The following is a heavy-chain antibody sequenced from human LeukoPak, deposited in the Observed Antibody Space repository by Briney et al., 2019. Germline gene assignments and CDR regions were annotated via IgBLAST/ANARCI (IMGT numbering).Heavy chain of an antibody. CDR2: ISSNGGRT. CDR3: PRGGHNSASYFTNFAY. J-gene: IGHJ4*02. V-gene: IGHV3-64*01. Sequence: GGALRLSCAASGFTFSSYAMHWVRQAPGKGLEYVSAISSNGGRTYYATSVKGKFPISRDNSKNTLYLQMGSLRPENMPVYYCPRGGHNSASYFTNFAYWGQGTLATVSS. CDR1: GFTFSSYA. D-gene: IGHD1-26*01.